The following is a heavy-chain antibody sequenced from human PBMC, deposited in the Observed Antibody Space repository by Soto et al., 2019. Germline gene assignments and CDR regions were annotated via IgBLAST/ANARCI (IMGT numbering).Heavy chain of an antibody. CDR3: ARSYGSGGFYNGHYYYYYMDV. J-gene: IGHJ6*03. CDR1: GFSFSSYT. V-gene: IGHV3-21*01. Sequence: GGSLRLSCAASGFSFSSYTMNWVRQAPGKGLEWVSSISSSSSYIYYARSVKGRFTISRDNAKNSLSLQMNSLRAEDTAVYYCARSYGSGGFYNGHYYYYYMDVWGKGTTVTVSS. CDR2: ISSSSSYI. D-gene: IGHD3-10*01.